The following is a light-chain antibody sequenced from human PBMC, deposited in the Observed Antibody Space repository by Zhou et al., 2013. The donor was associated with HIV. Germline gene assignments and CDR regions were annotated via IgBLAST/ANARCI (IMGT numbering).Light chain of an antibody. Sequence: DIQMTQSPSSLSASVGDRVTITCQASQDINNYLNWYQQRPGKAPKLLIYMASRLKSGVPSRFSGSGSGSGTGFTLTITTLQPDDFATYYCQQYNSYLLTFGGGTKVEIK. CDR1: QDINNY. CDR2: MAS. J-gene: IGKJ4*01. CDR3: QQYNSYLLT. V-gene: IGKV1-5*03.